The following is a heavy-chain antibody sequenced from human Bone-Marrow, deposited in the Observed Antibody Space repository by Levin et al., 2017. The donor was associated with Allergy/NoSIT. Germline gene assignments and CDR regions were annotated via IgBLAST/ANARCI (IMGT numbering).Heavy chain of an antibody. CDR1: RFTFGDYA. J-gene: IGHJ3*02. CDR2: ISWNSGSV. V-gene: IGHV3-9*01. CDR3: AKGYQNAPIVALVDI. Sequence: PGGSLRLSCAASRFTFGDYAMHWVRQAPGRGLEWVSGISWNSGSVVYADSVKGRFTISRDNAKKSLYLQMNSLRTEDTALYYCAKGYQNAPIVALVDIWGQGTMVTGYS. D-gene: IGHD3-22*01.